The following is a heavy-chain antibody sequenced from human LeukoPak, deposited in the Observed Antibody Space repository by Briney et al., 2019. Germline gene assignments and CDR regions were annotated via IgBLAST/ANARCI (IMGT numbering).Heavy chain of an antibody. D-gene: IGHD6-13*01. CDR3: ARGDRSSWFWFDP. Sequence: SETLSLTCTVSGGSISTHYWSWIRQPPGKGLEWIGYVHYSGTTNYNPSLKSRVTVSVDTSKNQFSLKLTSVSAADTAVYYCARGDRSSWFWFDPWGQGTLVTVSS. V-gene: IGHV4-59*11. J-gene: IGHJ5*02. CDR2: VHYSGTT. CDR1: GGSISTHY.